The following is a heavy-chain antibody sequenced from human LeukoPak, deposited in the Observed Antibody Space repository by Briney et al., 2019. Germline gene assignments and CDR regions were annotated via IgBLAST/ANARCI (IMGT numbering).Heavy chain of an antibody. CDR1: GFTFSTYG. D-gene: IGHD3-10*01. CDR2: ISGSAART. J-gene: IGHJ4*02. V-gene: IGHV3-23*01. CDR3: AKRGPGSPESGKYYFDY. Sequence: SGGSLRLSCAASGFTFSTYGMTWVRQAPGRGLEWVSAISGSAARTFYADSVKGRFTISRDNSKNTLSLQMNSLRAEDTAVYYCAKRGPGSPESGKYYFDYWGQGTLVTVS.